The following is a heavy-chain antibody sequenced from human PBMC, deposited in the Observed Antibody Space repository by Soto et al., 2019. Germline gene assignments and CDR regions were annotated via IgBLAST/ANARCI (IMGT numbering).Heavy chain of an antibody. D-gene: IGHD3-16*01. V-gene: IGHV3-23*01. CDR2: IGGIGQYA. J-gene: IGHJ6*02. Sequence: GGSLRLSCAASGFPFSNYAMNWVRQAPGNGLEWVAIIGGIGQYAFYADSVKGRFTFSRDNSKHTIYLEMNNLRTEDTAIYFCAKGGTSHSYGIDAWGPGTAVNVSS. CDR3: AKGGTSHSYGIDA. CDR1: GFPFSNYA.